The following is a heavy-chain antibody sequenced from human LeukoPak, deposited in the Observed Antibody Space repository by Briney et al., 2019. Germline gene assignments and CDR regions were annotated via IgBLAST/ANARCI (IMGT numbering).Heavy chain of an antibody. CDR1: GFTFSSYG. V-gene: IGHV3-30*18. D-gene: IGHD4-17*01. J-gene: IGHJ4*02. Sequence: GRSLRLSCAASGFTFSSYGMHWVRQAPGKGLEWVAVISYDGSNKYYADSVKGRFTISRDNSKNTLYLQMNSLRAEDTAVYYCAKGRLTTVPDFDYWGQGTLVTVSS. CDR3: AKGRLTTVPDFDY. CDR2: ISYDGSNK.